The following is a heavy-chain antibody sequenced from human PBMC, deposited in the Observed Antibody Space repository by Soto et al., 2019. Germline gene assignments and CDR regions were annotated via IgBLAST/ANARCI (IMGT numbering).Heavy chain of an antibody. CDR3: ARSVAVPGAHIDY. CDR2: VYYTGST. J-gene: IGHJ4*02. Sequence: SETLSLTCSVSGGSISGSYWSWIRQSPGRGLEWLGYVYYTGSTNYSPSLRSRVSISVDTSKNEFSLRLSSVTAADTAVYFCARSVAVPGAHIDYWGQGTQVTVSS. V-gene: IGHV4-59*01. CDR1: GGSISGSY. D-gene: IGHD6-19*01.